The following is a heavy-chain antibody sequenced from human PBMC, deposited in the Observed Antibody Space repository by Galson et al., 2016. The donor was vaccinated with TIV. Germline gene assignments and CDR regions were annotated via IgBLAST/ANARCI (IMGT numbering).Heavy chain of an antibody. CDR1: GFSFSRNA. CDR3: ATSIVGENIYYYGMDV. V-gene: IGHV3-30-3*01. D-gene: IGHD1-26*01. CDR2: ISYDGTNK. Sequence: SLRLSCAASGFSFSRNAMHWVRQAPGRGLEWVAVISYDGTNKYYADSVKGRLSISRDNSRNTLYLRMSSLRREDTAVYYCATSIVGENIYYYGMDVWGQGTTVTVSS. J-gene: IGHJ6*02.